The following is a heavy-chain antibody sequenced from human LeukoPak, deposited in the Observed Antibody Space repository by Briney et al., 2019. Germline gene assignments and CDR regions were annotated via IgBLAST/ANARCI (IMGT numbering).Heavy chain of an antibody. Sequence: GESLKISCKGSEYSFTSYWIGWARQMPGKGLEWMGNIYPGDSDTRYSPSFQGQVTISADKSISTAYLQWSSLKASDTAMYYCARQLRGYSGYDYGAGYYYYMDVWGKGTTVTVSS. V-gene: IGHV5-51*01. CDR3: ARQLRGYSGYDYGAGYYYYMDV. CDR2: IYPGDSDT. CDR1: EYSFTSYW. D-gene: IGHD5-12*01. J-gene: IGHJ6*03.